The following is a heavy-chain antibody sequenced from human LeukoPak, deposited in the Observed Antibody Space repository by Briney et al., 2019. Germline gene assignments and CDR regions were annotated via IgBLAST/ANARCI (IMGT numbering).Heavy chain of an antibody. D-gene: IGHD6-13*01. V-gene: IGHV3-30-3*01. CDR3: ARDLSSIAAAGYYFDY. CDR1: GFTFSSYA. J-gene: IGHJ4*02. Sequence: GGSLRLSCAASGFTFSSYAMHWVRQAPGKGLEGVAVISYDGSNKYYADSVKGRFTISRDNSKNTLYLQMNSLRAEDTAVYYCARDLSSIAAAGYYFDYWGQGTLVTVSS. CDR2: ISYDGSNK.